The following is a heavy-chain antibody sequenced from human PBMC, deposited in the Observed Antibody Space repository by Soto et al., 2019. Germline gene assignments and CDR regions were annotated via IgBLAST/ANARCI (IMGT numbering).Heavy chain of an antibody. CDR1: GGSFSGYY. D-gene: IGHD6-6*01. J-gene: IGHJ4*02. CDR3: ARFGAARGRGVDY. V-gene: IGHV4-34*09. Sequence: TSETLSLTCAVYGGSFSGYYWSWIRQPPGKGLEWIGYIYYSGSTYYNPSLKSRVTISVDTSKNQFSLKLSSVTAADTAVYYCARFGAARGRGVDYWGQGTLVTVSS. CDR2: IYYSGST.